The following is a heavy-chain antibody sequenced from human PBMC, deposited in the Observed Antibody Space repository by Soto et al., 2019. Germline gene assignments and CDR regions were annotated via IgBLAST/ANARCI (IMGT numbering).Heavy chain of an antibody. CDR1: GFTFSDYY. V-gene: IGHV3-11*01. Sequence: QVQLVESGGGLVKPGGSLRLSCAASGFTFSDYYMSWIRQAPGKGLEWVSYISSTGSTIYYSDSVKGRFTISRDNAKNALYMQMHSLRAEDTAVYYWARGPPGWLQPFDYWGQGTLVTVSS. CDR3: ARGPPGWLQPFDY. J-gene: IGHJ4*02. D-gene: IGHD5-12*01. CDR2: ISSTGSTI.